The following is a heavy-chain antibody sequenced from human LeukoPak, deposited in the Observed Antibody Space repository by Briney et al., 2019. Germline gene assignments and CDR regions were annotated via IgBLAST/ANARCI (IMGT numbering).Heavy chain of an antibody. CDR1: GFTFSSYN. CDR3: ARDPGGWNEYYYYYYMDV. J-gene: IGHJ6*03. Sequence: GGSLRLSCAASGFTFSSYNMNWVRQAPGKGLEWVSYISSSSSTIYYADSVKGRFTISRDNAKNSLYLQMNSLRAEDTAVYYCARDPGGWNEYYYYYYMDVWGKGTTVTVSS. V-gene: IGHV3-48*01. D-gene: IGHD1-1*01. CDR2: ISSSSSTI.